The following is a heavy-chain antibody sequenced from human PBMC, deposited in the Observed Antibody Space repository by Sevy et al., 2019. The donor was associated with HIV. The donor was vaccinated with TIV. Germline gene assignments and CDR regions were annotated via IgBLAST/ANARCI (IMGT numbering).Heavy chain of an antibody. J-gene: IGHJ4*02. CDR2: ISYDGGNK. D-gene: IGHD3-10*01. V-gene: IGHV3-30*03. CDR1: EFTFSSYS. CDR3: ASAPQGGSDVITPPDY. Sequence: GGSLRLSCAASEFTFSSYSMNWVRQAPGKGLDWLTFISYDGGNKYYADSVKGRFTISRDNSKSMVYLQMNSLRAEDTALYYCASAPQGGSDVITPPDYWGQGTLVTVSS.